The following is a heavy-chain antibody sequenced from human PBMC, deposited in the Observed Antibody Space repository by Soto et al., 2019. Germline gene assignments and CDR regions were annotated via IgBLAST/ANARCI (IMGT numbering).Heavy chain of an antibody. V-gene: IGHV4-4*02. CDR3: ARVRQYCSGTSCYLDP. CDR1: GGSISSSNW. CDR2: IHHSGTT. Sequence: SETLSLTCAVSGGSISSSNWWHCVRQPPGKGLEWIGEIHHSGTTNYNPSLKSRVAISVDKSKNQFSLKLNSVTAADTAVYYCARVRQYCSGTSCYLDPWGQGTLVTVYS. J-gene: IGHJ5*02. D-gene: IGHD2-2*01.